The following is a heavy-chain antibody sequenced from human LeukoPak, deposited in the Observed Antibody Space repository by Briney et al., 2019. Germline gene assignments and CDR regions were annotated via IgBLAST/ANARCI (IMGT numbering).Heavy chain of an antibody. CDR1: GFTFTSFS. D-gene: IGHD4-17*01. V-gene: IGHV3-21*01. CDR3: ARDYYGDYLFDY. Sequence: PGGSLRLSCAASGFTFTSFSMNWVRQAPGKGLEWVSSISSSSSYIYYADSVKGRFTISRDNAKNSLYLQMNSLRAEDTAVYYCARDYYGDYLFDYWGQGTLVTVSS. CDR2: ISSSSSYI. J-gene: IGHJ4*02.